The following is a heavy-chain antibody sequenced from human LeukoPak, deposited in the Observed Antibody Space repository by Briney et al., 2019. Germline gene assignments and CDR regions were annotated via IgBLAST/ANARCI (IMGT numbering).Heavy chain of an antibody. Sequence: PGGSLRLSCAASGFTFSTYWMSWVRQAPGKGLEWVANIKQDGSDKYYVDSVKGRFTISRDNAKNSLFLQMNSLRAEDTAVYYCARVRCSSNSCFPDYWGQGTQVTVSS. J-gene: IGHJ4*02. CDR3: ARVRCSSNSCFPDY. V-gene: IGHV3-7*01. CDR1: GFTFSTYW. CDR2: IKQDGSDK. D-gene: IGHD2-2*01.